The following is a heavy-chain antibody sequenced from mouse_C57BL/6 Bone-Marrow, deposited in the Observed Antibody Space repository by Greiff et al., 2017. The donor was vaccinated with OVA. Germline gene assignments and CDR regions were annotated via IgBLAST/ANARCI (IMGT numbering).Heavy chain of an antibody. D-gene: IGHD1-1*01. CDR2: INPSTGGT. Sequence: VQLQQSGPELVKPGASVKISCKASGYSFTGYYMNWVKQSPEKSLEWIGEINPSTGGTTYNQKFKAKATLTVDKSSSTAYMQLKSLTSEDSAVYDCARRYYYGSSDDYFDYWGQGTTLTVSS. V-gene: IGHV1-42*01. CDR3: ARRYYYGSSDDYFDY. J-gene: IGHJ2*01. CDR1: GYSFTGYY.